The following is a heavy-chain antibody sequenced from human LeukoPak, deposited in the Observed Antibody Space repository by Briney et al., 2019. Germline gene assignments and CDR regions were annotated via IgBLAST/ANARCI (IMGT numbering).Heavy chain of an antibody. V-gene: IGHV1-69*13. Sequence: APVKVSCKASGGTFSSYAISWVRQAPGQGLEWMGGIIPIFGTANYAQKFQGRVTITADESTSTAYMELSSLRSEDTAVYYCAHDSSSSFDDAFDIWGQGTMVTVSS. CDR3: AHDSSSSFDDAFDI. CDR2: IIPIFGTA. CDR1: GGTFSSYA. J-gene: IGHJ3*02. D-gene: IGHD6-6*01.